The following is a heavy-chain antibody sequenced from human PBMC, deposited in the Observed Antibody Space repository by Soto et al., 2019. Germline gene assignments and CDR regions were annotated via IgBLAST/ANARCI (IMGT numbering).Heavy chain of an antibody. D-gene: IGHD1-1*01. CDR3: ARVPFQVDRDDVDYYYGRDV. Sequence: QVQLVQSGGEVKKPGASVKVSCKASGYTFTNYGITWVRQAPGPGLEWMGWISAYNGNTNYAQKLQGRVTMTIDTSTSRAYMELGSLRSDGTAVYYCARVPFQVDRDDVDYYYGRDVWGQGTTVTVSS. CDR1: GYTFTNYG. V-gene: IGHV1-18*04. CDR2: ISAYNGNT. J-gene: IGHJ6*02.